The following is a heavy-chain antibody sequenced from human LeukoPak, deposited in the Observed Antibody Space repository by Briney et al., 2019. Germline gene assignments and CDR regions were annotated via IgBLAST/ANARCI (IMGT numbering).Heavy chain of an antibody. V-gene: IGHV4-59*01. CDR1: GGSISSYY. CDR2: IYYNGIT. D-gene: IGHD1-1*01. Sequence: SETLSLTCTVSGGSISSYYWSWIRHPPGKGLEWIGYIYYNGITNYSPSLRSRVSMSVDTSKNQFSLKLTSVSAADTAVYYCARVSATTGVDYWGRGTLVTVSS. CDR3: ARVSATTGVDY. J-gene: IGHJ4*02.